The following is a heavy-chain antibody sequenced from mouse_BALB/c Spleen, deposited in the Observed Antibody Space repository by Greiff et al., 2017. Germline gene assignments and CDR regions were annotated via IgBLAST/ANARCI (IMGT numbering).Heavy chain of an antibody. CDR1: GFTFSSYG. D-gene: IGHD2-14*01. CDR3: ARDRYDDAWFAY. V-gene: IGHV5-6-3*01. CDR2: INSNGGST. J-gene: IGHJ3*01. Sequence: EVHLVESGGGLVQPGGSLKLSCAASGFTFSSYGMSWVRQTPDKRLELVATINSNGGSTYYPDSVKGRFTISSDNAKNTLYLQMSSLKSEDTAMYYCARDRYDDAWFAYWGQGTLVTVSA.